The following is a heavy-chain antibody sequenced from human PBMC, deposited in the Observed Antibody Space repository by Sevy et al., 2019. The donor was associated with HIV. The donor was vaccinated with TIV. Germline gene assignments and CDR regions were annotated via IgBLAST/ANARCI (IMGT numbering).Heavy chain of an antibody. J-gene: IGHJ2*01. V-gene: IGHV4-34*01. CDR3: XXGGEGVMPSPLLGLGPWTTYWYFDL. CDR1: IGSFSGYH. D-gene: IGHD3-16*01. Sequence: SETLSLTCAVYIGSFSGYHWTWIRQSPGKGLEWIGQIDHSGGTNYNPSLKSRVTISVDTSKNQFSLKLRSVTAADTAVYXXXXGGEGVMPSPLLGLGPWTTYWYFDLWGRGTLVTVSS. CDR2: IDHSGGT.